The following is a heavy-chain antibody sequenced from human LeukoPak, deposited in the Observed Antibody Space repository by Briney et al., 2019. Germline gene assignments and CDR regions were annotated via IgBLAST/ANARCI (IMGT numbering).Heavy chain of an antibody. CDR2: INPSGCST. CDR1: GYTFTSYY. V-gene: IGHV1-46*01. D-gene: IGHD3-10*01. J-gene: IGHJ4*02. CDR3: ARGAKTYYSGSGSYFFGY. Sequence: ASVKVSCKASGYTFTSYYMHWVRQAPGQGLEWMGIINPSGCSTSYAQKFQGRVTMTRDTSTSTVYMELSSLRSEETAVYYCARGAKTYYSGSGSYFFGYWGQGTLVTVSS.